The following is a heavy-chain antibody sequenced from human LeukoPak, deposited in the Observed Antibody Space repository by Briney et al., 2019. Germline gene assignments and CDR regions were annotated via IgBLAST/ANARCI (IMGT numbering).Heavy chain of an antibody. J-gene: IGHJ3*01. D-gene: IGHD3-10*01. CDR3: AREGSGRTAYNDGLDV. V-gene: IGHV3-53*01. CDR1: GFTVSSSY. Sequence: GGSLRLSCAASGFTVSSSYMSWVRQAPGKGLEWVSVIRSGGSTVYADSVKGRFTISRDDSKNTLYLQLNSLRAEDTAVYYCAREGSGRTAYNDGLDVWGQGTMVTVSS. CDR2: IRSGGST.